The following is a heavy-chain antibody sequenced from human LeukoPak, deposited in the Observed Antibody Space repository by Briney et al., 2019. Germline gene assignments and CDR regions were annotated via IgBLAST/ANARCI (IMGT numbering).Heavy chain of an antibody. CDR1: GFTFSSYA. CDR2: ISYDGSNK. Sequence: GRSLRLSCAASGFTFSSYAMHWVRQAPGKGLEWVAVISYDGSNKYYADSVKGRFTISRDNSKNTLYLQMNSLRAEDTAVYYCAREGVEWLQSPIGAFDIWGQGTMVTVSS. CDR3: AREGVEWLQSPIGAFDI. D-gene: IGHD5-24*01. J-gene: IGHJ3*02. V-gene: IGHV3-30-3*01.